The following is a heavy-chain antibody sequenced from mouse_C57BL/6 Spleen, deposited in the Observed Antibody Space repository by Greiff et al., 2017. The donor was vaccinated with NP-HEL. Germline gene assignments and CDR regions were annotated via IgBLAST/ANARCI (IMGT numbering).Heavy chain of an antibody. D-gene: IGHD2-4*01. J-gene: IGHJ2*01. V-gene: IGHV1-26*01. Sequence: EVQLQQSGPELVKPGASVKISCKASGYTFTDYYMNWVKQSHGKSLEWIGDINPNNGGTSYNQKFKGKATLTVDKSSSTAYMALRSLTSEDSAVYYCARSGDYALFDYWGQGTTLTVSS. CDR1: GYTFTDYY. CDR3: ARSGDYALFDY. CDR2: INPNNGGT.